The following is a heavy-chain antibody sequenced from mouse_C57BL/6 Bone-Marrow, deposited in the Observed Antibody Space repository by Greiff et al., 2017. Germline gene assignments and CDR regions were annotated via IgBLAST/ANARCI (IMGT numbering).Heavy chain of an antibody. Sequence: VQLQQPGAELVKPGASVKLSCKASGYTFTSYWMPWVKQRPGQGLEWIGMIHPNSGSTNYNEKFKSKATLTVDKSSSTAYMQLSSLTSEDSAVYYCARSGYYGPGYYFDYWGQGTTLTVSS. D-gene: IGHD1-2*01. J-gene: IGHJ2*01. V-gene: IGHV1-64*01. CDR2: IHPNSGST. CDR3: ARSGYYGPGYYFDY. CDR1: GYTFTSYW.